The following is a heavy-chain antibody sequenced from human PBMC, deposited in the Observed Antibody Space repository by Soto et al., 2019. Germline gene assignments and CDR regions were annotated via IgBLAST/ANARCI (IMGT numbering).Heavy chain of an antibody. CDR1: GVSISSFY. D-gene: IGHD1-26*01. Sequence: SETLSLTCSVFGVSISSFYWNWFRQSPGEGLEWIGYIYYSGSAKYNPSLNSRVTISLDTSKNQFSLTLTYVSTADTAVYYCARESLGSMDVWGQGTTVTVSS. CDR2: IYYSGSA. CDR3: ARESLGSMDV. V-gene: IGHV4-59*01. J-gene: IGHJ6*02.